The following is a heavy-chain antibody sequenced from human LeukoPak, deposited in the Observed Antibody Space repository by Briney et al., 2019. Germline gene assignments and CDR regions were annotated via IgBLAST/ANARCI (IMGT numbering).Heavy chain of an antibody. CDR2: ISYDGTNK. V-gene: IGHV3-30-3*01. CDR3: ARDPGLGYRSGWYQDYFDY. J-gene: IGHJ4*02. CDR1: GLILSSYA. D-gene: IGHD6-19*01. Sequence: GGSLRLSCEASGLILSSYALHWVRQVPGVGLEWVAVISYDGTNKYYSDSVKGRFTISRDNSKNALSLQMNSLRSDDTAVFYCARDPGLGYRSGWYQDYFDYWGQGTLVTVSS.